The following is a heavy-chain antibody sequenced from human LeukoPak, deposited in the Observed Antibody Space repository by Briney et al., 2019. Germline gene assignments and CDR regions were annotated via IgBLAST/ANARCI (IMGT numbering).Heavy chain of an antibody. D-gene: IGHD1-14*01. V-gene: IGHV3-49*04. CDR2: IRSKASGGAI. CDR1: GFNFGNCA. CDR3: TREVDGMSAY. Sequence: GGSLRLSCTASGFNFGNCAMSWVRQAPGKGLEWLGFIRSKASGGAIEYDPSVDGRFTISRDDSKSIAHLQMTSLKTEDTATYFCTREVDGMSAYWGQGTLVTVSS. J-gene: IGHJ4*02.